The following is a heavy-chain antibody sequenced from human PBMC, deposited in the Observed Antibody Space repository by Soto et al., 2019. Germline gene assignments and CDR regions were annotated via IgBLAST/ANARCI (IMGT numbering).Heavy chain of an antibody. CDR2: IYYSGST. J-gene: IGHJ6*02. CDR3: ARDRSSSYYYYYGMDG. Sequence: SETLSLTCTVSGGSTSSYYWSWIRQPPGKGLEWIGYIYYSGSTNYNPSLKSRVTISVDTSKNQFSLKLSSVTAADTAVYYCARDRSSSYYYYYGMDGWGQGTTVTVSS. V-gene: IGHV4-59*01. CDR1: GGSTSSYY. D-gene: IGHD6-13*01.